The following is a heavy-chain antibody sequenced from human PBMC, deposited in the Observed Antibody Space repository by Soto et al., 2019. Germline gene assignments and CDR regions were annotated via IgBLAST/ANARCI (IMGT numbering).Heavy chain of an antibody. CDR1: GYTFIRYG. J-gene: IGHJ6*02. V-gene: IGHV1-18*01. D-gene: IGHD3-10*01. CDR3: ARGGYYGKPWAKLSYYGLDV. Sequence: QAQLVQSAAEVKKPGASVRVSCKAYGYTFIRYGITWVRHAPGQGLEWMGWISPYNDYTHYAHKLQGRVRLTTDTSTRTVYMELGCLTSDDTAVYYCARGGYYGKPWAKLSYYGLDVGGQGTTVTVSS. CDR2: ISPYNDYT.